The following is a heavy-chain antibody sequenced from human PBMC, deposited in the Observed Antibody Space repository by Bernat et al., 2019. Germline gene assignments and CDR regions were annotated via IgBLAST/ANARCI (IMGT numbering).Heavy chain of an antibody. CDR3: ARASSTSRKLYYYSMDV. CDR1: GYTFTSYA. V-gene: IGHV1-3*01. D-gene: IGHD2-2*01. Sequence: QVQLVQSGAEVKKPGASVKVSCKASGYTFTSYAMHWVRQAPGQRLEWMGWINAGNGNTKYSQKFQGRVTITRDTSASTAYMELSSLRSEDTAVYYCARASSTSRKLYYYSMDVWGKGTTVTVSS. CDR2: INAGNGNT. J-gene: IGHJ6*03.